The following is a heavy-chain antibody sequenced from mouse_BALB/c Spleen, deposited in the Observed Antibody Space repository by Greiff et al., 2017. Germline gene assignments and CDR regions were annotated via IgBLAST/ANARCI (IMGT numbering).Heavy chain of an antibody. V-gene: IGHV1-66*01. CDR3: ARENDGYLFGY. CDR1: GYSFTSYY. J-gene: IGHJ2*01. Sequence: DQLQQSGPELVKPGASVKISCKASGYSFTSYYIHWVKQRPGQGLEWIGWIFPGSGNTKYNEKFKGKATLTADTSSSTAYMQLSSLTSEDSAVYFCARENDGYLFGYWGQGTTLTVSS. D-gene: IGHD2-3*01. CDR2: IFPGSGNT.